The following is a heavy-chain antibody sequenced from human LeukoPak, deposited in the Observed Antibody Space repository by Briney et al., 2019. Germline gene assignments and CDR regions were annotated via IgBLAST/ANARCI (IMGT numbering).Heavy chain of an antibody. D-gene: IGHD1-26*01. CDR1: GFTVGSNY. V-gene: IGHV3-66*01. J-gene: IGHJ4*02. CDR2: IYSGGST. CDR3: ARDPYSGSYPYDD. Sequence: GGSLRLSCAASGFTVGSNYMSWLRQAPGKGLEWVSVIYSGGSTHYAETVEGRFIISRDKSKNTLYLQMNSLRVEDTAVYYCARDPYSGSYPYDDWGQGTLVTVSS.